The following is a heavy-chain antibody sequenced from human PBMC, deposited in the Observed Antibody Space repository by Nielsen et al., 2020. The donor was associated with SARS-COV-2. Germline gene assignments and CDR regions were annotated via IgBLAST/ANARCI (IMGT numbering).Heavy chain of an antibody. Sequence: GGSLRLSCAASGFTFNIYAMAWVRRAPRRGLQWVTGVSASGGSTYYTDSVKGRFSISRDNSKNTLYLQMHSLRVEDTAVYYCAKDGVVRGDALDLWGQGTMVTVSS. CDR2: VSASGGST. J-gene: IGHJ3*01. CDR1: GFTFNIYA. V-gene: IGHV3-23*01. D-gene: IGHD3-10*01. CDR3: AKDGVVRGDALDL.